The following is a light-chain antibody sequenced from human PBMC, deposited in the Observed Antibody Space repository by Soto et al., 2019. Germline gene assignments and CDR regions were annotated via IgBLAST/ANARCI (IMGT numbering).Light chain of an antibody. J-gene: IGKJ1*01. CDR3: VQTIYWPWT. CDR2: KVS. V-gene: IGKV2-30*02. CDR1: QRLVHSDGNTY. Sequence: IAQSPRSLPFTLGPPASLLRRASQRLVHSDGNTYLNWFQQRPGQSPRRLIYKVSNRDSGVPDRFSGSGSGTDFTLKISRVEAEDVGVYYSVQTIYWPWTFGQGTNVDI.